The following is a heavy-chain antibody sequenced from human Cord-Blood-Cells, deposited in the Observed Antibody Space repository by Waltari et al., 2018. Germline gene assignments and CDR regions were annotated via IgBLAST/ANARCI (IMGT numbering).Heavy chain of an antibody. J-gene: IGHJ4*02. Sequence: EVQLLESGGGLVQPGGSLRLSCAASGFTFSSYAMSWVRQAPGKGLEWVSAISGSGGSTYYADSVKGRFTISRDNSKNQFSLKLSSVTAADTAVYYCARDRSYYFDYWGQGTLVTVSS. D-gene: IGHD3-10*01. CDR3: ARDRSYYFDY. CDR1: GFTFSSYA. CDR2: ISGSGGST. V-gene: IGHV3-23*01.